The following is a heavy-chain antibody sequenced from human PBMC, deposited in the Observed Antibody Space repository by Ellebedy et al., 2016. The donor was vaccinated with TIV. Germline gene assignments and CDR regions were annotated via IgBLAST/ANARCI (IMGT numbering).Heavy chain of an antibody. V-gene: IGHV3-9*01. D-gene: IGHD6-19*01. J-gene: IGHJ6*02. CDR1: GFTFDDYA. CDR3: ARGYSSGWYPTPYYYYGMDV. Sequence: SLKISXAASGFTFDDYAMHWVRQAPGKGLEWVSGISWNSGSIGYADSVKGRFTISRDNAKNSLYLQMNSLRAEDTALYYCARGYSSGWYPTPYYYYGMDVWGQGTTVTVSS. CDR2: ISWNSGSI.